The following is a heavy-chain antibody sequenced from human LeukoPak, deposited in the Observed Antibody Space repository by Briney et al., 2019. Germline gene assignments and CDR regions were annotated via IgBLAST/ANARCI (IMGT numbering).Heavy chain of an antibody. CDR3: AREGFTEPSPLSIGVAGTHFDY. CDR2: ISYDGSNK. CDR1: GFTFSSYA. J-gene: IGHJ4*02. D-gene: IGHD6-19*01. Sequence: GGSLRLSCAASGFTFSSYAMHWVRQAPGKGLEWVAVISYDGSNKYYADSVKGRFTISRDNSKNTLYLQMNSLRAEDTAVCYCAREGFTEPSPLSIGVAGTHFDYWGQGTLVTVSS. V-gene: IGHV3-30*04.